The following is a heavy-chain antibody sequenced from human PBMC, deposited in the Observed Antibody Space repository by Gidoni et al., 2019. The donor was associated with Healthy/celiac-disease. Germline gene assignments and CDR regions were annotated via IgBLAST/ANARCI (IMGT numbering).Heavy chain of an antibody. Sequence: QVQLVESGGGLVQPGRSLRLSCAAAGFTFSRYGMHWVRPAPGKGLEWWAVIWLDGSNKYYADSVKGRFTISRDNSKNTLYLQMNSLRAEDTAVYYCARDRDTYYFDYWGQGTLVTVSS. D-gene: IGHD3-16*01. CDR3: ARDRDTYYFDY. CDR1: GFTFSRYG. J-gene: IGHJ4*02. CDR2: IWLDGSNK. V-gene: IGHV3-33*01.